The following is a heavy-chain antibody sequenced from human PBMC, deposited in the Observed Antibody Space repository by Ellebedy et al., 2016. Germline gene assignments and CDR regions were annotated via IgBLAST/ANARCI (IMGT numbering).Heavy chain of an antibody. CDR3: AKLDGGNTIYYYHMDV. CDR2: ISHDGREK. CDR1: GFNFRAYA. D-gene: IGHD4-23*01. V-gene: IGHV3-30*18. J-gene: IGHJ6*03. Sequence: GESLKISXAASGFNFRAYAMHWVRQIPGKGLEWVALISHDGREKRYADSVRGRFTISRDDIKNVVYLEMDTLTTEDTAVYYCAKLDGGNTIYYYHMDVWGRGTTVTVSS.